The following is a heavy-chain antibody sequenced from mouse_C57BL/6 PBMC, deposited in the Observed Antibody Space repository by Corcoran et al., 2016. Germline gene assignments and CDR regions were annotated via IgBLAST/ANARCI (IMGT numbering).Heavy chain of an antibody. CDR3: ARGRDGLYYFDY. J-gene: IGHJ2*01. CDR1: GYTFTDYY. D-gene: IGHD1-1*01. V-gene: IGHV1-26*01. CDR2: INPNNGGT. Sequence: EVQLQQSGPELVKPGASVKISCKASGYTFTDYYMNWVKQSHGKSLEWIGDINPNNGGTSYNQKFKGKATLTVDKSSSTAYMELRSLTSEDSAVYYCARGRDGLYYFDYWGQGTTLTVSS.